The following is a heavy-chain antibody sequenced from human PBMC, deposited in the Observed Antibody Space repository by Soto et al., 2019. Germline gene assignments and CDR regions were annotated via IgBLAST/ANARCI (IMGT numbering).Heavy chain of an antibody. CDR3: ARAVAPYLGTWFDP. D-gene: IGHD3-16*01. J-gene: IGHJ5*02. CDR1: GGSISSGNSYA. Sequence: QLQLQESGSGLVTPSQTLSLTCAVSGGSISSGNSYAWSWIRQPPGKGLEWIGSISHTGRTSYNPALKGRVTMSVEKSKNQFSLKLSSVTAADMAVYYCARAVAPYLGTWFDPWGQGSLVIVPS. CDR2: ISHTGRT. V-gene: IGHV4-30-2*01.